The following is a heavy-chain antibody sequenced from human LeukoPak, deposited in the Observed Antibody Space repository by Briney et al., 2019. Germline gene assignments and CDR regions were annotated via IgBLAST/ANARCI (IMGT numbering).Heavy chain of an antibody. CDR1: GYTFTSYD. CDR3: ARGRTWDVGATTGY. Sequence: ASVKVSCKASGYTFTSYDINWVRQATGQGLEWMGWMNPNSGNTGYAQKFQGRVTITRNTSMSTAYMELSSLRSEDTAVYYCARGRTWDVGATTGYWGQGTLVTVSS. V-gene: IGHV1-8*01. J-gene: IGHJ4*02. D-gene: IGHD1-26*01. CDR2: MNPNSGNT.